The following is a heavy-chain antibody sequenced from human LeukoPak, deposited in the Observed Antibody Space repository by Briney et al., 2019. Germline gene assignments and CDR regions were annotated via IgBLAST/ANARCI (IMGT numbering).Heavy chain of an antibody. Sequence: AGGSLRLSCAASGFTFSSYAMSWVRQAPGKGLEWVSAISGSGGSTYYADSVKGRFTISRDNSKNTLYLQMNSLRAEDTAVYYCAKAHYYDSSGYSFDYWGQGTLVTVSS. J-gene: IGHJ4*02. CDR1: GFTFSSYA. CDR2: ISGSGGST. V-gene: IGHV3-23*01. CDR3: AKAHYYDSSGYSFDY. D-gene: IGHD3-22*01.